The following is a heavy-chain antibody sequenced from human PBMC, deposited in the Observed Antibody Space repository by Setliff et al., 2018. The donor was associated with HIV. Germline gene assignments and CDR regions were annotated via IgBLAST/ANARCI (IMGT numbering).Heavy chain of an antibody. CDR3: ARRAGDYGDYYFDS. J-gene: IGHJ4*02. CDR2: IYYSGNT. CDR1: GGSITGYY. D-gene: IGHD4-17*01. V-gene: IGHV4-59*08. Sequence: LSLTCTVSGGSITGYYWSWIRQPPGKGLEWIGWIYYSGNTRYNPSLKSRVTISVDTSKNQFSLKLSSVTAADTAVYYCARRAGDYGDYYFDSWGQGSLVTVSS.